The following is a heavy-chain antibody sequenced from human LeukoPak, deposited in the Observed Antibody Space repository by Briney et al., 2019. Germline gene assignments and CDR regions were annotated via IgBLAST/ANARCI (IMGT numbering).Heavy chain of an antibody. CDR3: AKDIYPGIFDP. D-gene: IGHD2-2*02. J-gene: IGHJ5*02. Sequence: GGSLRLSCAASGITLSSYNMNWVRQAPGKGLEWVLSITSSSTYIYYADSVKGRFTMSRDNAKNSVYLEMNSLRAEDTAVYYCAKDIYPGIFDPWGQGTLVTVSS. V-gene: IGHV3-21*01. CDR1: GITLSSYN. CDR2: ITSSSTYI.